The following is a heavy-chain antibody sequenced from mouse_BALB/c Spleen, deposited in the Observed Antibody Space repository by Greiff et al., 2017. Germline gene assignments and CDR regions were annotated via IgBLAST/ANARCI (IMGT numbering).Heavy chain of an antibody. J-gene: IGHJ4*01. Sequence: EVKLMESGPGLVKPSQSLSLTCTVTGYSITSDYAWNWIRQFPGNKLEWMGYISYSGSTSYNPSLKSRISITRDTSKNQFFLQLNSVTTEDTATYYCARETTAMDYWGQGTSVTVSS. D-gene: IGHD1-1*01. CDR2: ISYSGST. CDR1: GYSITSDYA. V-gene: IGHV3-2*02. CDR3: ARETTAMDY.